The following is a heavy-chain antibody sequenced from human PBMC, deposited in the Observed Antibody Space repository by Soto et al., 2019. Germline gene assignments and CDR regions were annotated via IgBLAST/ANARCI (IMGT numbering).Heavy chain of an antibody. CDR1: GYSFTNYG. D-gene: IGHD6-19*01. J-gene: IGHJ6*03. Sequence: QDQLVQSGAEVKKPGASVTVSCKASGYSFTNYGITWVRQAPGQGLEWLGWISAFNGNTHYAQKVQGRVTMTTDASTSTAYMELRSLRSDDTAVYYCARDRGVAPLVAGNTHYYYYMDVWGKGTTVTVSS. V-gene: IGHV1-18*01. CDR3: ARDRGVAPLVAGNTHYYYYMDV. CDR2: ISAFNGNT.